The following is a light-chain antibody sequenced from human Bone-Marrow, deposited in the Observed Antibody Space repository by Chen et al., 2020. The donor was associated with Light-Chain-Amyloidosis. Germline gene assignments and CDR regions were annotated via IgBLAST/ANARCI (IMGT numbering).Light chain of an antibody. J-gene: IGLJ3*02. CDR2: EDD. CDR3: QSYQGSSQGV. V-gene: IGLV6-57*01. Sequence: NFMLTQPHSVSESPGKTVIISCTRSSGSIATNYVQWYQQRPGSSPTTVIYEDDQRPSGVPDRFSGSSDRSSNSASLTSSGLKIEDEADYYCQSYQGSSQGVFGGGTKLTVL. CDR1: SGSIATNY.